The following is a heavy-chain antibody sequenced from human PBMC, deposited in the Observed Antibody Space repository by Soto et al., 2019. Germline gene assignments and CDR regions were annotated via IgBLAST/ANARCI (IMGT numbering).Heavy chain of an antibody. CDR2: IWSAGLI. Sequence: GGSLRLSCAASGFTVSSKYMSWVRQAPGKGLEWISVIWSAGLIYYADSVRGRFTISRDISKNILYLEMTSLRADDTAVYYCAREAHMDVWGQGTTVTVSS. J-gene: IGHJ6*02. CDR3: AREAHMDV. CDR1: GFTVSSKY. V-gene: IGHV3-53*01.